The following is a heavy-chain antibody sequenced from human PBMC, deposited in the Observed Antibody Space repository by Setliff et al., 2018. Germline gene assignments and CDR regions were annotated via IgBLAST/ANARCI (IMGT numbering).Heavy chain of an antibody. CDR3: ARDSEGALDY. D-gene: IGHD1-26*01. Sequence: PSETLSLTCTVSGGSISSSYWSWIRQPPGKGLEWIGYIYSSGSTNNNPSLKSRATISVDTSKNQFSLKLSSVTAADTAVYYCARDSEGALDYWGQGTLVTVSS. J-gene: IGHJ4*02. CDR2: IYSSGST. V-gene: IGHV4-59*01. CDR1: GGSISSSY.